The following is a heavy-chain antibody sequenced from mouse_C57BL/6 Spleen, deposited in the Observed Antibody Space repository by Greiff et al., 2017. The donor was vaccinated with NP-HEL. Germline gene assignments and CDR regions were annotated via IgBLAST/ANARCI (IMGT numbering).Heavy chain of an antibody. D-gene: IGHD4-1*01. J-gene: IGHJ4*01. CDR1: GYTFTRYW. CDR3: ATGTWAMDY. V-gene: IGHV1-69*01. CDR2: IDPSDSYT. Sequence: QVQLQQPGAELVMPGASVKLSCKASGYTFTRYWMHWVKQRPGQGLEWIGEIDPSDSYTNYNQKFKGKSTLTVDKSSSTAYMQLSSLTSEDSAVYYCATGTWAMDYWGQGTSVTVSS.